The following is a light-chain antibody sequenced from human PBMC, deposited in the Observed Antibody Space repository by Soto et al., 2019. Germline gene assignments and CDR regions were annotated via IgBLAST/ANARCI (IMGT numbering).Light chain of an antibody. CDR3: QQYNSYPWT. CDR1: QSISSW. CDR2: KAS. V-gene: IGKV1-5*03. Sequence: DIQMTQSPSTLSASVGDRVTITCRASQSISSWLAWYQQKPGKAPKLLIYKASSLESGVPSRLSASGSGTEFTLTISSLQPDDFETYYCQQYNSYPWTFGQGTKVEIK. J-gene: IGKJ1*01.